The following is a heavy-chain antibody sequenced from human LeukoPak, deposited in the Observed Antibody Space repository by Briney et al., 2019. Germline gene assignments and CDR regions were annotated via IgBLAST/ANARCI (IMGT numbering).Heavy chain of an antibody. CDR1: GGSISSGGYS. V-gene: IGHV4-30-2*01. Sequence: ASQTLSLTCAVSGGSISSGGYSWSWIRQPPGQGLEWIGYIYHSGSTYYNPSLKSRVTISVDRSKNQFSLKLSSVTAADTAVYYCARGGRSSGYYFDYWGQGTLVTVSS. CDR2: IYHSGST. D-gene: IGHD3-22*01. J-gene: IGHJ4*02. CDR3: ARGGRSSGYYFDY.